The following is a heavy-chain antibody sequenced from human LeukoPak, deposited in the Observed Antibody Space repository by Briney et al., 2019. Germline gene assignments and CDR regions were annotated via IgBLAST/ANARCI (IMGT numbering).Heavy chain of an antibody. J-gene: IGHJ6*02. CDR1: GGSISSGGYS. V-gene: IGHV4-30-2*01. CDR2: IYHSGST. D-gene: IGHD3-10*01. Sequence: SQTLSLTCAVSGGSISSGGYSWRWIRQPPGTGLEWIGYIYHSGSTNYNPSLKSRVTISVDTSKNQFSLKLSSVTAADTAVYYCARVIITLGMDVWGQGTTVTVSS. CDR3: ARVIITLGMDV.